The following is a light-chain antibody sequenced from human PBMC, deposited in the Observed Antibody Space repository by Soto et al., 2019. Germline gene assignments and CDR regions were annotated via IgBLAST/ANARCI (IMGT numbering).Light chain of an antibody. Sequence: ELVMPQSPGTLFVSPGERVTFSCRASQCVSSNLAWYQQKPGQAPCLLIDVASCRATGIPGRFSGSGSGTDFTLTISRLEPEDFAVYYCQQYGSSPTWTFGQGTKVDIK. CDR2: VAS. J-gene: IGKJ1*01. CDR1: QCVSSN. CDR3: QQYGSSPTWT. V-gene: IGKV3-20*01.